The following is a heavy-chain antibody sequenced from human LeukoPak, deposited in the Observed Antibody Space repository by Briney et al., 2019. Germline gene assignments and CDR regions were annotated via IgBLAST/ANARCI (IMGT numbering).Heavy chain of an antibody. J-gene: IGHJ6*03. CDR1: GFTFSSYS. D-gene: IGHD5-24*01. Sequence: GALMLSCAASGFTFSSYSMNWVRQAPGKGLEWVSSISSSSSYIYYADSVKGRFTISRDNAKNSPYLQMTRLRAEDTAVYYCARAMLRDGYNYGTAVYYYYYMDVWGKGTTVTVSS. CDR3: ARAMLRDGYNYGTAVYYYYYMDV. V-gene: IGHV3-21*01. CDR2: ISSSSSYI.